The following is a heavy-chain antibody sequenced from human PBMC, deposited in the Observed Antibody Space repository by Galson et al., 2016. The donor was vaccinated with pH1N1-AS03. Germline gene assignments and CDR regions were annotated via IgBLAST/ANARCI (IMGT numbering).Heavy chain of an antibody. J-gene: IGHJ4*02. CDR1: GYTLTRYY. Sequence: SVKVSCKASGYTLTRYYMHWVRQAPGQGLEWMGIIDPSGGPTTYAPKFQGRITITTDTSTGTVYMELTRLRSDDTAVYFCAREDRRYGDYPIDYWGQGTLVTVSS. D-gene: IGHD4-17*01. V-gene: IGHV1-46*01. CDR2: IDPSGGPT. CDR3: AREDRRYGDYPIDY.